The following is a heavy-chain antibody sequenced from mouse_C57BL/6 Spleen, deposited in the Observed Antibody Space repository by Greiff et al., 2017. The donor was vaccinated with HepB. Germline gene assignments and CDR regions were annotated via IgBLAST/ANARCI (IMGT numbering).Heavy chain of an antibody. D-gene: IGHD4-1*01. CDR3: ARAGWDEEGFDY. CDR1: GFTFSDYG. V-gene: IGHV5-17*01. J-gene: IGHJ2*01. Sequence: DVKLVESGGGLVKPGGSLKLSCAASGFTFSDYGMHWVRQAPEKGLEWVAYISSGSSTIYYADTVKGRFTISRDNAKTTLVLQMTSLRSEDTAMYYCARAGWDEEGFDYWGQGTTLTVSS. CDR2: ISSGSSTI.